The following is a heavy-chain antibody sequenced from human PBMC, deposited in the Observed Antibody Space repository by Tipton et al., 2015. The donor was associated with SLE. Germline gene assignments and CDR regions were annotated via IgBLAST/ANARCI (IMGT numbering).Heavy chain of an antibody. V-gene: IGHV3-66*01. CDR1: GFTVSSYY. J-gene: IGHJ6*02. CDR3: ARDGGIASSGGYYYGMDV. Sequence: GSLRLSCGASGFTVSSYYMSWVRQAPGKGLEWVSVIYTGGSTYYADSVKGRFTISRDNSKNTVYLLMNSLRAEDTAVYYCARDGGIASSGGYYYGMDVWGQGTTVTVSS. D-gene: IGHD6-13*01. CDR2: IYTGGST.